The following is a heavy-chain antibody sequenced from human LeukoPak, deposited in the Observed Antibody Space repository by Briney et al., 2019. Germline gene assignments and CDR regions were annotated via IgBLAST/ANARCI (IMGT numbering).Heavy chain of an antibody. V-gene: IGHV4-34*01. CDR1: GGSFSGYY. J-gene: IGHJ4*02. CDR2: INHSGST. CDR3: ARGGWWFGEYCDY. D-gene: IGHD3-10*01. Sequence: SETLSLTCAVYGGSFSGYYWSWIRQPPGKGLEWIGEINHSGSTNYNPSLKSRVTISVDTSKNQFSLKLSSVTAADTAVYYCARGGWWFGEYCDYWGQGTLVTVSS.